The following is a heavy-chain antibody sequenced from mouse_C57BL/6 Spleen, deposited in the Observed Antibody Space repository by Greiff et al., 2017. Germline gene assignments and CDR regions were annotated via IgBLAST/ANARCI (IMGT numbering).Heavy chain of an antibody. CDR2: INPSNGGT. V-gene: IGHV1-53*01. Sequence: QVQLKQPGTELVKPGASVKLSCKASGYTFTSYWMHWVKQRPGQGLEWIGNINPSNGGTNYNEKFKSKATLTVDKSSSTAYMQLSSLTSEDSAVXYCAREKSPGYWYFDVWGTGTTVTVSS. CDR3: AREKSPGYWYFDV. D-gene: IGHD6-2*01. J-gene: IGHJ1*03. CDR1: GYTFTSYW.